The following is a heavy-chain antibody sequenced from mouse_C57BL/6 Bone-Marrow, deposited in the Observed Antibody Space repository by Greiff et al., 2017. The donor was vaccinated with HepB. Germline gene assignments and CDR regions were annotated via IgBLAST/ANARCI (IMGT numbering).Heavy chain of an antibody. CDR1: GYTFTDYE. D-gene: IGHD2-4*01. V-gene: IGHV1-15*01. J-gene: IGHJ4*01. Sequence: QVQLKQSGAELVRPGASVTLFCKASGYTFTDYEMHWVKQTPVHGLEWIGAIDPETGGTAYNQKFKGKAILTADKSSSTAYMELRSLTSEDSAVYYCTRGMDDYDRGYYAMDYWGQGTSVTVSS. CDR3: TRGMDDYDRGYYAMDY. CDR2: IDPETGGT.